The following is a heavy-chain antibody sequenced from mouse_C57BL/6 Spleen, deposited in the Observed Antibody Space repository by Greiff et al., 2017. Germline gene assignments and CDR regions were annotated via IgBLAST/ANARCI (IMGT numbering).Heavy chain of an antibody. Sequence: QVQLQQSGTELVKPGASVKLSCKASGYTFTSYWMHWVKQRPGQGLEWIGNINPSNGGTNYNEKFKSKATLTVDKSSSTAYMQLSILTSEDSAVYYCARSTTVVAGPFDYWGQGTTLTVSS. V-gene: IGHV1-53*01. CDR2: INPSNGGT. D-gene: IGHD1-1*01. CDR1: GYTFTSYW. CDR3: ARSTTVVAGPFDY. J-gene: IGHJ2*01.